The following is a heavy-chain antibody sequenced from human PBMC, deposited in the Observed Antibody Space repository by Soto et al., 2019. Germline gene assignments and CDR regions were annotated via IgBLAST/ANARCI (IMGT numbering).Heavy chain of an antibody. CDR2: IYYSGST. Sequence: SETLSLTCTVSGGSISSGGYYWSWIRQHPGKGLEWIGYIYYSGSTYYNPSLKSRVTISVDTSKNQFSLKLSSVTAADTAVYYCARERGDYGDYYFDYWGQGTLVTVSS. D-gene: IGHD4-17*01. J-gene: IGHJ4*02. CDR1: GGSISSGGYY. CDR3: ARERGDYGDYYFDY. V-gene: IGHV4-31*03.